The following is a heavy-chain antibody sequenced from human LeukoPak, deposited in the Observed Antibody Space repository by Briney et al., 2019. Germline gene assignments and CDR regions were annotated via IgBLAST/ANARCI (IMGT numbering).Heavy chain of an antibody. J-gene: IGHJ5*02. Sequence: GGSLRLSCAASGFTFSSYGMHWVRQAPGKGLEWVAFIRYDGSNKYYADSVKGRFTISRDNAKNSLYLQMNSLRVEDTAVYYCVRPSIAAAGQDTWGQGTLVTVSS. CDR1: GFTFSSYG. V-gene: IGHV3-30*02. D-gene: IGHD6-13*01. CDR2: IRYDGSNK. CDR3: VRPSIAAAGQDT.